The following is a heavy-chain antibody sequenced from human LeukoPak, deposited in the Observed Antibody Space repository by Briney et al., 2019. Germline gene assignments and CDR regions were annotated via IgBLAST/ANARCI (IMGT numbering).Heavy chain of an antibody. CDR2: ISVYNCNT. Sequence: ATVKVSCKADVYTFTNYGISWVRQAPGQGLEWMGSISVYNCNTTYATQLQCTVTMTTDTSTRSAYIELRSLRSYDMAMYYCARGVYYHWGGSPPYYFDYWGQGTLVTVSS. V-gene: IGHV1-18*03. J-gene: IGHJ4*02. CDR1: VYTFTNYG. CDR3: ARGVYYHWGGSPPYYFDY. D-gene: IGHD3-16*01.